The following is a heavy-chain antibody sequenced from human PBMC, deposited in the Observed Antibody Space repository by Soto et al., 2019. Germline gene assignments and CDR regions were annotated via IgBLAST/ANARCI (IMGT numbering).Heavy chain of an antibody. Sequence: SETLSLTCTVSGGSISSGGYYWSWIRQHPGKGLEWIGYIYYSGSTYYNPSLKSRVTISVDTSKNQFSLKLSSVTAADTAVYYCARSPRHPYYYDSSGYLYFDYWGQGTLVTVSS. CDR3: ARSPRHPYYYDSSGYLYFDY. J-gene: IGHJ4*02. V-gene: IGHV4-31*03. CDR2: IYYSGST. D-gene: IGHD3-22*01. CDR1: GGSISSGGYY.